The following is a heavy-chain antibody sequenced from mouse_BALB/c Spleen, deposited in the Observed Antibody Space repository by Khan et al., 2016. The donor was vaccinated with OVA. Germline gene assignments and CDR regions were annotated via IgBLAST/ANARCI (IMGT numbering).Heavy chain of an antibody. V-gene: IGHV1-9*01. D-gene: IGHD1-1*01. CDR1: GYTFSSYW. Sequence: QVQLKQSGAELMKPGASVKISCKATGYTFSSYWIEWVKQRPGHGLEWIGEILPGSGSTNYNEKFKGKATFTADTSSNTAYMQLSSLTSEDSAVYYCARHYYGSSSFAYWGKGTLVTVSA. CDR3: ARHYYGSSSFAY. CDR2: ILPGSGST. J-gene: IGHJ3*01.